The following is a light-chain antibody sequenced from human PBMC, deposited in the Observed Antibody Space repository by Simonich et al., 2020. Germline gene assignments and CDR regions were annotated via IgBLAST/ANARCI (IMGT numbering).Light chain of an antibody. Sequence: DIVMTQSPDSLAVSLGERAIINCTSSQSVLYSSNNKNYLAWYQQKPGQPPKLLIYWASTRESGVPDRFSGSGSGTDFTLTISSLQAEDVAVYYCQQYYSTPPYTFGQGTKLEIK. J-gene: IGKJ2*01. V-gene: IGKV4-1*01. CDR3: QQYYSTPPYT. CDR2: WAS. CDR1: QSVLYSSNNKNY.